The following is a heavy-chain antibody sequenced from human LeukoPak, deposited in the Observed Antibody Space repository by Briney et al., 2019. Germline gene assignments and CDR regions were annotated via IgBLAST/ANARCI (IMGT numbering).Heavy chain of an antibody. CDR3: ARGDSSGYSNFDY. CDR2: INAGNGNT. J-gene: IGHJ4*02. V-gene: IGHV1-3*01. Sequence: ASVKVSCKASGYTFTSYAMHWVRQAPGQRLEWMGWINAGNGNTKYPQKFQGRVTITRDTSASTAYMELSSLRSEDTAVYYCARGDSSGYSNFDYWGQGTLVTVSS. D-gene: IGHD3-22*01. CDR1: GYTFTSYA.